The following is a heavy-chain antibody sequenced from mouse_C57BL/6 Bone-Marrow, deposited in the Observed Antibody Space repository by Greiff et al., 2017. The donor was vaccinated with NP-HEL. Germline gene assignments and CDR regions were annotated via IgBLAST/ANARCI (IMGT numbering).Heavy chain of an antibody. Sequence: QVQLQQSGAELMKPGASVKLSCKATGYTFTGYWIEWVKQRPGHGLEWIGEILPGSGSTNYNEKFKGKATFTADTSSNTAYMQLSSLTTEDSAIYYCARWGRYYYGSSYGYFDVWGTGTTVTVSS. CDR3: ARWGRYYYGSSYGYFDV. CDR2: ILPGSGST. V-gene: IGHV1-9*01. J-gene: IGHJ1*03. CDR1: GYTFTGYW. D-gene: IGHD1-1*01.